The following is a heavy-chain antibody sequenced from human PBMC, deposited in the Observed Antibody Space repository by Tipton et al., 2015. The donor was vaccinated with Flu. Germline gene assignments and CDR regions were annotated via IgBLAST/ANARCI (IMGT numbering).Heavy chain of an antibody. J-gene: IGHJ3*01. CDR1: GFTLSTYE. D-gene: IGHD5-24*01. CDR2: ISTGGGVI. Sequence: QLVQSGGGLLQPGGSLRLSCVASGFTLSTYEMSWVRQAPGGGLEWISYISTGGGVIVYADSVEGRFTISRDNAKNSLYLQMNSLRVEDTALYYCVRFGYISESKKAFEVWGQGTMVTVSS. CDR3: VRFGYISESKKAFEV. V-gene: IGHV3-48*03.